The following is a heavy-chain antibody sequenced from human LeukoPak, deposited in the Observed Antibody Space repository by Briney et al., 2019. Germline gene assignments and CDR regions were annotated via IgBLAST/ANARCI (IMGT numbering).Heavy chain of an antibody. CDR1: GYTFTSYG. CDR2: ISAYNGNT. D-gene: IGHD2-21*01. J-gene: IGHJ6*03. V-gene: IGHV1-18*01. Sequence: ASVTVSCKASGYTFTSYGISWVRQAPGQGREWMGWISAYNGNTNYAQKLQGRVTIRTNTSTSKAYMELRSLRSDGTAVYYGARDGAYRRGCSYYYYYMDVWGKGTTVTISS. CDR3: ARDGAYRRGCSYYYYYMDV.